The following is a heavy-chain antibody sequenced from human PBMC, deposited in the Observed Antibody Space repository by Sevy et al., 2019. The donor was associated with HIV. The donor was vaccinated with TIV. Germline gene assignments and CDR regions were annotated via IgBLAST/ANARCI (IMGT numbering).Heavy chain of an antibody. CDR2: ISGSGGST. CDR1: GFTFSSYA. D-gene: IGHD3-3*01. Sequence: GGSLRLSCAASGFTFSSYAMSWVRQAPGKGLEWVSAISGSGGSTYYADSVKGRFTISRDNSKNTLYRQMNSLRAEDTAVYYCAKTYYDFWSGYFNYYYYGMDVWGQGTTVTVSS. J-gene: IGHJ6*02. V-gene: IGHV3-23*01. CDR3: AKTYYDFWSGYFNYYYYGMDV.